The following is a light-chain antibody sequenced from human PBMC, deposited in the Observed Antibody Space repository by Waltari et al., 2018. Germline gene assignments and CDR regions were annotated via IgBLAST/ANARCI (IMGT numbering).Light chain of an antibody. CDR3: QTWDTSTLVI. Sequence: SYKLTQPPSVSVSPGQTATVSCSGDGLGDRSVCWYQRKPGQPPRLLMYQGDKRPSGIPERFSRSKAGTTATLTIRGAQAMDEADYICQTWDTSTLVIFGGGTLLTV. V-gene: IGLV3-1*01. J-gene: IGLJ2*01. CDR1: GLGDRS. CDR2: QGD.